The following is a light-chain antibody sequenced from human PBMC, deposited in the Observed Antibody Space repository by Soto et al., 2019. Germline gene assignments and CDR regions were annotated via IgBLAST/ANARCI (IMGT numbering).Light chain of an antibody. CDR2: QVT. V-gene: IGLV2-14*01. J-gene: IGLJ1*01. CDR3: TSYSSSSTFYV. Sequence: QSVLTQPASVSGSPGQSITISCTGTSSDIGGYYYVSWYQHHPGKAPKLMIYQVTNRPSGVSNRFSGSKSGNTASLTISGLQAEDEGDYYCTSYSSSSTFYVFGAGTKLTVL. CDR1: SSDIGGYYY.